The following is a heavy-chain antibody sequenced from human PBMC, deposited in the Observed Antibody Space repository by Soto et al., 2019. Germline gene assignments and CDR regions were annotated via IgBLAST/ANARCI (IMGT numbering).Heavy chain of an antibody. CDR2: ISGTGVST. J-gene: IGHJ4*02. Sequence: SLRLSCAASGFTFSGFTFSSYTLNWVRQAPGKWLEWVSTISGTGVSTYYADAVKGRFTISRDNSRDTLYLRMNSLRAEDTAVYYCAKGANGDYSLDYWGQGTLVTVSS. CDR3: AKGANGDYSLDY. CDR1: GFTFSGFTFSSYT. D-gene: IGHD4-17*01. V-gene: IGHV3-23*01.